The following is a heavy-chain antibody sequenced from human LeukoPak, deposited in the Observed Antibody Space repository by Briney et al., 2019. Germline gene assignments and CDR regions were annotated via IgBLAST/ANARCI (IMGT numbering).Heavy chain of an antibody. J-gene: IGHJ2*01. Sequence: PSETLSLTCSVSGYSISIGYYWGWLRQPPGKGLEWIGEINHSGSTNYSPSLKRRVTISVNTSKNQFSLKLSSVTAADTAVYYCARVYYSSSYDYWYFDLWGRGTLVTVSS. D-gene: IGHD6-13*01. CDR1: GYSISIGYY. V-gene: IGHV4-38-2*02. CDR2: INHSGST. CDR3: ARVYYSSSYDYWYFDL.